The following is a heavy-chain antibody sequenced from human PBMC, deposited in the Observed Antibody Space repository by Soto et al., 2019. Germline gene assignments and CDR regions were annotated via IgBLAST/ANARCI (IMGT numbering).Heavy chain of an antibody. CDR3: ARGRSYYGSGSLDWLDP. V-gene: IGHV4-34*01. J-gene: IGHJ5*02. CDR1: GGSFSGYY. D-gene: IGHD3-10*01. CDR2: INHSRTT. Sequence: QVQLQQWGAGLLKPSETLSLTCAASGGSFSGYYWSWIRQPPGKGLEWIGEINHSRTTNYNPSLKSRVTVSVDTSKNQFSLNLTSVTAADTAVYYCARGRSYYGSGSLDWLDPWGQGTPVTVSS.